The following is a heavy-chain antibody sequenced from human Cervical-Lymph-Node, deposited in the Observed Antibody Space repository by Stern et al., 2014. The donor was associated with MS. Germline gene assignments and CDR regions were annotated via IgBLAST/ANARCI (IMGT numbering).Heavy chain of an antibody. CDR3: TRGDVQKYGDY. V-gene: IGHV3-33*01. CDR2: MCYEGSNA. CDR1: GFNFNKDG. D-gene: IGHD3-10*01. J-gene: IGHJ4*02. Sequence: VKLVESGGAVVPPGTSLRLSCAASGFNFNKDGMHWVRQAQGKGLEWVAVMCYEGSNAYYADFVKVRFPITRDTSKNTLYLHMNSLRADDTAVYYCTRGDVQKYGDYWGQGTLVTVSS.